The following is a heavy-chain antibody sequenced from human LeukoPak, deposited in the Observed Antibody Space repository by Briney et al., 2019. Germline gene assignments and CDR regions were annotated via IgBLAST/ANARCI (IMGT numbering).Heavy chain of an antibody. CDR3: ARGGYCSGGSCENWFDP. CDR1: GYTFTGYY. CDR2: INPNSGGT. D-gene: IGHD2-15*01. J-gene: IGHJ5*02. Sequence: VSVKVSCKASGYTFTGYYMHWVRQTPGQGLEWMGWINPNSGGTNYAQKFQGWVTMTRDTSISTAYMELSRLRSDDTAVYYCARGGYCSGGSCENWFDPWGQGTLVTVSS. V-gene: IGHV1-2*04.